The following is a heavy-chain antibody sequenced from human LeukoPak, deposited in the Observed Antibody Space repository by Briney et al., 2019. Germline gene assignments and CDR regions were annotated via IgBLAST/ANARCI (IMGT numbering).Heavy chain of an antibody. D-gene: IGHD3-3*01. J-gene: IGHJ4*02. CDR1: GFTLSSHA. CDR2: IGGLGSST. Sequence: GGSPRLSCAASGFTLSSHAMAWVRQAPGKGLEWVSAIGGLGSSTYYGNSVKGRFTISRDNSKNTVYLQMDSLRVEDTAVYYCARDPGVVAFHYFDFWGQGTLITVSS. CDR3: ARDPGVVAFHYFDF. V-gene: IGHV3-23*01.